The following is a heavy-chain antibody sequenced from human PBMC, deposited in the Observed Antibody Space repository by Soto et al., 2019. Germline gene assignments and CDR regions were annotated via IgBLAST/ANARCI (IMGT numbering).Heavy chain of an antibody. CDR2: MYYGGRT. V-gene: IGHV4-59*08. D-gene: IGHD2-15*01. Sequence: PSETLSLTCPVSGVSLSSYYWSLIRPPPGKGLEWIGYMYYGGRTNYNPSLKSRVTISVDTSKMQVSLKLSSVTAADTAVYFCARGTPSPLIVRSSRGPWFDPWGQGTLVTVSS. J-gene: IGHJ5*02. CDR1: GVSLSSYY. CDR3: ARGTPSPLIVRSSRGPWFDP.